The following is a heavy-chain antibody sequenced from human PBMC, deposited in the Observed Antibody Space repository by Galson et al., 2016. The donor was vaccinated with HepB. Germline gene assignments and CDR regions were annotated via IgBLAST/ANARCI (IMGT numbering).Heavy chain of an antibody. D-gene: IGHD3-3*01. V-gene: IGHV3-74*01. CDR1: EFIFSNYR. Sequence: SLRLSCAASEFIFSNYRMHWVRQAPGKGLVWVSRINTDGTTTNYADSVKGRFTVSRDNAKNTLYLQMNSLRAEDTAIYYCARGGIFPFDFWGQGSLVTVSP. J-gene: IGHJ4*02. CDR3: ARGGIFPFDF. CDR2: INTDGTTT.